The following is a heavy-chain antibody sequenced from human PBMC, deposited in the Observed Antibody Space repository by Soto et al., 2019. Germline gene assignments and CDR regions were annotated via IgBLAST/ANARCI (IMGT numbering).Heavy chain of an antibody. Sequence: GESLKISCKGSGYSFTSYWIGWVRQMPGKGLEWMGIIYPGDSDTRYSPSFQGQVTISADKSISTAYLQWSSLKASDTAMYYCARLIVGATTDNYFDYWGQGTLVTVSS. J-gene: IGHJ4*02. CDR2: IYPGDSDT. V-gene: IGHV5-51*01. CDR1: GYSFTSYW. CDR3: ARLIVGATTDNYFDY. D-gene: IGHD1-26*01.